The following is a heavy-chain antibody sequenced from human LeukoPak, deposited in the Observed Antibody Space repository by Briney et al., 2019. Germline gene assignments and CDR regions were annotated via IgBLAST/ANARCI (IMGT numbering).Heavy chain of an antibody. CDR1: GFTFSSYS. J-gene: IGHJ4*02. CDR2: ISSSSSYI. Sequence: GRSLRLSCAASGFTFSSYSMNWVRQAPGKGLEWFSCISSSSSYIYYADSVKGRFTISRDNAKNSLYLQMNSLRAEDTAVYYCASLYSSKTNDYWGQGTLVTVSS. CDR3: ASLYSSKTNDY. D-gene: IGHD6-19*01. V-gene: IGHV3-21*01.